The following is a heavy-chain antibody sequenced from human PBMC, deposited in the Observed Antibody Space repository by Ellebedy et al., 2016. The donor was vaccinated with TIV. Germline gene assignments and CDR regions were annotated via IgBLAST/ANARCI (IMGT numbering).Heavy chain of an antibody. J-gene: IGHJ4*02. CDR2: MDTSGSTI. Sequence: GGSLRLSXAASGFTFSRYEFNWVRQAPGKGLEWIAFMDTSGSTISYADSVTGRFTISRDNAKNSLYLQMNSLRADDTAVYYCVRDTFTVAADVWGQGTLVTVSS. CDR1: GFTFSRYE. D-gene: IGHD6-19*01. CDR3: VRDTFTVAADV. V-gene: IGHV3-48*03.